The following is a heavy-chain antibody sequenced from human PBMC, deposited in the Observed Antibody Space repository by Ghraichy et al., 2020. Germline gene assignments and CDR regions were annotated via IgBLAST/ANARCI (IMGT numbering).Heavy chain of an antibody. CDR2: LGADGRST. CDR1: EFTFDGYP. CDR3: AKEGGRLGEGAFDV. D-gene: IGHD3-10*01. J-gene: IGHJ3*01. Sequence: ETLSLTCAVSEFTFDGYPMTWVRQAPGKGLEWVSTLGADGRSTFYADSVKGRFTISRDKSKRTMYLQMNSLRAADTAVYYCAKEGGRLGEGAFDVWGQGTKVTVSS. V-gene: IGHV3-23*01.